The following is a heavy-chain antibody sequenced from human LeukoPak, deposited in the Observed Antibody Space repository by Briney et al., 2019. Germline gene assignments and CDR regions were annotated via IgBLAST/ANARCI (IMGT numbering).Heavy chain of an antibody. CDR2: ISGGGGDR. Sequence: GGSLRLSCAASGFIFRNYAMRWFRQAPGKGLEWVSAISGGGGDRFYADSVKGRFTLSRDNSQNTLYLQMSSLRVEDTAVYYCGKAEAGTYFFDYWGQGTLVTVSS. CDR1: GFIFRNYA. D-gene: IGHD6-19*01. CDR3: GKAEAGTYFFDY. J-gene: IGHJ4*02. V-gene: IGHV3-23*01.